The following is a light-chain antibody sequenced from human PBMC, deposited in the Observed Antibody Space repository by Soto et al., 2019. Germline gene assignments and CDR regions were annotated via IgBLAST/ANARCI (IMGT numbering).Light chain of an antibody. CDR2: DAS. CDR3: QQRSNWPRPIT. J-gene: IGKJ5*01. CDR1: QSVSSY. Sequence: DIVLTQSPAPLSLSPGERATLSCMASQSVSSYLAWYQQKPGQAPRLLIYDASNRATGIPARFSGSGSGTDFTRTISSLEPEEFAVYYCQQRSNWPRPITFGQGTRLEIK. V-gene: IGKV3-11*01.